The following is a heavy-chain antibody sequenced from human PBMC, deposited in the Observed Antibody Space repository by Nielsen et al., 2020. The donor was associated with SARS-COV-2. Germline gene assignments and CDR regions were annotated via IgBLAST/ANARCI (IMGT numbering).Heavy chain of an antibody. CDR2: INHSGST. D-gene: IGHD6-19*01. CDR3: ARVIAVAGRGAGMDV. Sequence: SETLSPTCAVSGGSISSSNWWSWIRQPPGKGLEWIGEINHSGSTNYNPSLKSRVTISVDTSKNQFSLKLSSVTAADTAVYYCARVIAVAGRGAGMDVWGQGTTVTVSS. J-gene: IGHJ6*02. CDR1: GGSISSSNW. V-gene: IGHV4-4*02.